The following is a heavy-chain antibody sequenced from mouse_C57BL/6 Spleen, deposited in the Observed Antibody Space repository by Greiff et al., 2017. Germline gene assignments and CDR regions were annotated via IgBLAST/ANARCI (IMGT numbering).Heavy chain of an antibody. Sequence: EVQVVESGEGLVKPGGSLKLSCAASGFTFSSYAMSWVRQTPEKRLEWVAYISSGGDYIYYADTVKGRFTISRDNARNTLYLQMSSLKSEDTAMYYCTRGDYYGSSPFYARDYWGQGTSVTVSS. J-gene: IGHJ4*01. CDR2: ISSGGDYI. CDR3: TRGDYYGSSPFYARDY. V-gene: IGHV5-9-1*02. CDR1: GFTFSSYA. D-gene: IGHD1-1*01.